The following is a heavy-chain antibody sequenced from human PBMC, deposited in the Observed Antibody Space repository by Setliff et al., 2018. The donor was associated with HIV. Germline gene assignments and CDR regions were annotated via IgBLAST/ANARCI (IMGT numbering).Heavy chain of an antibody. CDR2: LYDTGST. CDR3: ARDHRAIAVAGANWFDP. D-gene: IGHD6-19*01. CDR1: GGSVIKDNFY. J-gene: IGHJ5*02. V-gene: IGHV4-39*07. Sequence: SETLSLTCSVSGGSVIKDNFYWGWIRQAPAKGLEWIATLYDTGSTYYTPSLKSRVTISVDTSKNQFSLKLSSVTAADTAVYFCARDHRAIAVAGANWFDPWGQGTLVTVSS.